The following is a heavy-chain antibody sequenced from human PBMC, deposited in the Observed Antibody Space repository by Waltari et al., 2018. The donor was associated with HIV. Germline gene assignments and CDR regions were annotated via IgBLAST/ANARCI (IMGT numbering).Heavy chain of an antibody. J-gene: IGHJ6*02. CDR2: IRSSGSTI. CDR1: GSTFSDCY. Sequence: QVQLWESGGGLIKPGGSLRLPCAPSGSTFSDCYMRWIRQAPGKGVDGVSNIRSSGSTIYYADSEKSRLTITRYNAKTSLYLQMNSLRAEDTAVYYCARGRGSGYFYGMDVWGQGTTVTVSS. D-gene: IGHD2-15*01. V-gene: IGHV3-11*01. CDR3: ARGRGSGYFYGMDV.